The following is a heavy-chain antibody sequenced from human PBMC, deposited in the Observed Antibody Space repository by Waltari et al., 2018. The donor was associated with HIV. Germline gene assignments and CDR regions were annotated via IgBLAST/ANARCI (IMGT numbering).Heavy chain of an antibody. CDR1: GFTFSTYA. CDR2: ISGSGLTS. J-gene: IGHJ5*02. CDR3: ASAFYFGTPPVT. V-gene: IGHV3-23*04. Sequence: VQLVESGGGLVQPGGSLRLSCAASGFTFSTYAMNWFRQAPGKGLEWVSIISGSGLTSYYAESVRGRFTISRDNVKNTLYLEMNNLRADDTAIYYCASAFYFGTPPVTWGRGTLVTVSS. D-gene: IGHD3-16*01.